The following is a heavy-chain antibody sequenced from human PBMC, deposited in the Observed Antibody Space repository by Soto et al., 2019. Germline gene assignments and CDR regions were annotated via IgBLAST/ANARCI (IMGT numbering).Heavy chain of an antibody. Sequence: QVQLQESGPGLVKPSQTLSLTCTVSGGSISSGGYYWSWIRQHPGKGLEWIGYIYYSGSTYYSPSVKGRVTISLDTSKNQFSLKLSSVTAADTAVYYCARDSPYDFWSGYSKAFDIWGQGTMVTVSS. D-gene: IGHD3-3*01. CDR1: GGSISSGGYY. CDR2: IYYSGST. V-gene: IGHV4-31*03. CDR3: ARDSPYDFWSGYSKAFDI. J-gene: IGHJ3*02.